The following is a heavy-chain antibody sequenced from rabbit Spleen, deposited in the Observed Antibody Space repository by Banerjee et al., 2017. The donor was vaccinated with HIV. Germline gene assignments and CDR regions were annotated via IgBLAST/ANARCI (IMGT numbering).Heavy chain of an antibody. CDR2: IWASSGGT. V-gene: IGHV1S40*01. CDR3: ATDHTDVSEYGFSL. CDR1: GFSFSRDYW. J-gene: IGHJ4*01. Sequence: QSLEESGGDLVKPGASLTLTCTASGFSFSRDYWICWVRQAPGKGPEWIACIWASSGGTYYPTWAKGRFTISKTSSTTVTLQMTSLTAADTATYFCATDHTDVSEYGFSLWGPGTLVTVS. D-gene: IGHD2-1*01.